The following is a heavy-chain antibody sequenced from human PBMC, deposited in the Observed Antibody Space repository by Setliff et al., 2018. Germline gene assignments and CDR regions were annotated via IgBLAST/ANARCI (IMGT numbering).Heavy chain of an antibody. V-gene: IGHV1-8*03. D-gene: IGHD3-3*01. CDR2: MNPNSGNT. Sequence: ASVKVSCKASGYTFTSYDINWVRQATGQGLEWMGWMNPNSGNTGYAQKFQCRVTITRNTSISTAYMELSSLRSEDTAVYYCARSGGGYDFWSGYLVSHYYYYYYMDVWGKGTTVTVSS. CDR3: ARSGGGYDFWSGYLVSHYYYYYYMDV. CDR1: GYTFTSYD. J-gene: IGHJ6*03.